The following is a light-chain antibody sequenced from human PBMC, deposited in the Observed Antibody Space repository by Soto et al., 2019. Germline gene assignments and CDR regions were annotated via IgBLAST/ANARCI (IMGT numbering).Light chain of an antibody. CDR3: AVWDDSLSGWV. CDR1: SSNIGSNT. J-gene: IGLJ3*02. Sequence: QLVLTQPPSASGTPGQRVTISCSGSSSNIGSNTVNWYQQLPGTAPRLLIYSNNQRPSGVPDRFSGSKSGTSASLAISGLQSEDEADYYCAVWDDSLSGWVFGGGTKVTVL. CDR2: SNN. V-gene: IGLV1-44*01.